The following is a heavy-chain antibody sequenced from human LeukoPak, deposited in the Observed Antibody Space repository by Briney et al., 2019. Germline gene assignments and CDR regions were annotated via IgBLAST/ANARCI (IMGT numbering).Heavy chain of an antibody. V-gene: IGHV3-7*05. D-gene: IGHD6-13*01. Sequence: PGGSLRLSCTASGFTFSNYWMNWVRQAPGKGLEWVANIKEDGSEKYYVDSVKGRFTISRINVKNLLFLQMNSLRADDTAVYYCARGQPPFLNYYGMDVWGQGTTVTVSS. J-gene: IGHJ6*02. CDR2: IKEDGSEK. CDR1: GFTFSNYW. CDR3: ARGQPPFLNYYGMDV.